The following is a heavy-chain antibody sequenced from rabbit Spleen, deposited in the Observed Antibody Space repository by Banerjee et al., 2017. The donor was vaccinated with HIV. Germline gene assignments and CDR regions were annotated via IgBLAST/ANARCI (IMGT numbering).Heavy chain of an antibody. Sequence: QEQLVESGGGLVQPEGSLTLTCTASGFSFSSYYYMCWVRQAPGKGLEWIGCIYTGNEKTAYASWAKGRFTISKTSSTTVTLQMTSLTAADTATYFCARHVTGGTGFGLWGQGTLVTVS. J-gene: IGHJ4*01. CDR2: IYTGNEKT. CDR1: GFSFSSYYY. D-gene: IGHD7-1*01. CDR3: ARHVTGGTGFGL. V-gene: IGHV1S45*01.